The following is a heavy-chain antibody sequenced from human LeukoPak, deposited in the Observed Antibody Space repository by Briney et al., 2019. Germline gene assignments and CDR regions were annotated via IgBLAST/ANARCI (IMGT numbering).Heavy chain of an antibody. CDR3: ARPTGDY. V-gene: IGHV4-39*01. J-gene: IGHJ4*02. CDR1: GGSISSSSYY. Sequence: PSETLSLTCTVSGGSISSSSYYWGWIRQPPGKGLEWIGSIYYRGSTYYNPSLKSRVTISVDTSKNQFSLKLSSVTAADTAVYYCARPTGDYWGQGTLVTVSS. CDR2: IYYRGST.